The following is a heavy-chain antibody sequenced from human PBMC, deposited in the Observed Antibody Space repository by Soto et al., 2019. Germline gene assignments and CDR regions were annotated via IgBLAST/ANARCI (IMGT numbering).Heavy chain of an antibody. J-gene: IGHJ6*02. CDR1: GYTFTGYD. Sequence: QVQLVQSGAEVKKPGASVKVSCKASGYTFTGYDINWVRQATGQGLEWMGWMNPNSGNTGYAQKFQGRVTMTRNTSISTAYMELSSLRSEDTAVYYCARGKYYDFWSGNYYYYGMDVWGQGTTVTVSS. V-gene: IGHV1-8*01. CDR3: ARGKYYDFWSGNYYYYGMDV. CDR2: MNPNSGNT. D-gene: IGHD3-3*01.